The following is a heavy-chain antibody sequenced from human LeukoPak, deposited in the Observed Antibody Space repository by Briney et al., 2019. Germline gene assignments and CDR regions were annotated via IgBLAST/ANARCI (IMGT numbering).Heavy chain of an antibody. CDR3: ARDNSPWLARD. CDR2: IYHSGST. CDR1: GYSISSGYY. J-gene: IGHJ4*02. Sequence: SETLSLTCAVSGYSISSGYYWGWIRQPPGKGLEWIGSIYHSGSTYYNPSLKSRVTISVDTSKNQFSLKLSSVTAADTAVYCCARDNSPWLARDWGQGTLVTVSS. V-gene: IGHV4-38-2*02. D-gene: IGHD6-19*01.